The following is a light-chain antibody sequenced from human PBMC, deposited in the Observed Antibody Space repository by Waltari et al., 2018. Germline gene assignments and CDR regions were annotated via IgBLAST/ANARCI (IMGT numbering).Light chain of an antibody. CDR1: QGVGSY. CDR3: QQYYSYPVT. CDR2: ASS. V-gene: IGKV1-8*01. Sequence: AIRLTQSPSSIAASTGDRVTITCRASQGVGSYLAWYQQKSGRAPTLLLYASSSLEAEVPSRFGGSGSGTDFTLTISCLQSEDFASYFCQQYYSYPVTFGQGTRV. J-gene: IGKJ1*01.